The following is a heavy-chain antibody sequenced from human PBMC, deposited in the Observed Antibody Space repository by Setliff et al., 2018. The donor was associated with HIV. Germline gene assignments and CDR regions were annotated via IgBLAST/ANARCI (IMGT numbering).Heavy chain of an antibody. CDR3: ARGDLTFVGVLMPLEM. CDR2: IPFEGGNK. CDR1: GFIFSSYD. Sequence: RLSCAASGFIFSSYDMFWVRQAPGKGLEWVAFIPFEGGNKYYADSVKGRFSVSRDNSKNTHYLQMNSLKVEDTAVYYCARGDLTFVGVLMPLEMWGPGTMVTVSS. V-gene: IGHV3-30*03. J-gene: IGHJ3*02. D-gene: IGHD3-16*01.